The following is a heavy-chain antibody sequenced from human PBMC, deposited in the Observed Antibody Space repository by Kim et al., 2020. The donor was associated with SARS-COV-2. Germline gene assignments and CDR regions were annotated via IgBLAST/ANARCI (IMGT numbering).Heavy chain of an antibody. D-gene: IGHD5-18*01. Sequence: SETLSLTCTVSGGSISSSSYYWGWIRQPPGKGLEWIGSIYYSGSTYYNPSLKSRVTISVDTSKNQFSLKLSSVTAADTAVYYCARLARYTAMVVGVANYYFDYWGQGTLVTVSS. CDR1: GGSISSSSYY. CDR2: IYYSGST. CDR3: ARLARYTAMVVGVANYYFDY. J-gene: IGHJ4*02. V-gene: IGHV4-39*01.